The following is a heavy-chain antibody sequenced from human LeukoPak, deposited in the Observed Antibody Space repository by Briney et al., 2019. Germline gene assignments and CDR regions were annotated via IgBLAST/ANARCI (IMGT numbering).Heavy chain of an antibody. CDR3: ARSSGYPYFDY. CDR2: IGGSSSPM. Sequence: GGSLRLSCAASGFTLSSYSVSWVRQAPGKGLEWLSYIGGSSSPMYYADSVKGRFTISRDNAKNSLYLQMNSLGVEDTAVYYCARSSGYPYFDYWGQGTLVTVSS. D-gene: IGHD3-22*01. CDR1: GFTLSSYS. J-gene: IGHJ4*02. V-gene: IGHV3-48*01.